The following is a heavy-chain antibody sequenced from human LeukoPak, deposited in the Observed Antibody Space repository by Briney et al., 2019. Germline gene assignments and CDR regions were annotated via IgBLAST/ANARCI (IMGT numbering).Heavy chain of an antibody. CDR3: AKDPRASPRYYFDY. CDR2: ISWNSGSI. Sequence: QPGRSLRLSCAASGFTFDDYAMHWVRHAPGKGLEWVSGISWNSGSIGYADSVKGRFTISRDNAKNSLYLQVNSLRAEDTALYYCAKDPRASPRYYFDYWGQGTLVTVSS. V-gene: IGHV3-9*01. J-gene: IGHJ4*02. CDR1: GFTFDDYA.